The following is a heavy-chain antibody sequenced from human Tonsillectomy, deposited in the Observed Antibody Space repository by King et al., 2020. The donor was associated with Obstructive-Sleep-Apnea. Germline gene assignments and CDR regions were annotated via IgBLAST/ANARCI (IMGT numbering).Heavy chain of an antibody. CDR2: ISCSGGST. CDR3: AKDHQVNLKYYDSSGYYLPWYFDL. Sequence: VQLVESGGGLVQPGGSLRLSCAASGFTFSSYAMSWVRQAPGKGLEWVSAISCSGGSTYYADSVKGRFTISRDNSKNTLYLQMNSLRAEDTAVYYCAKDHQVNLKYYDSSGYYLPWYFDLWGRGTLVTVSS. CDR1: GFTFSSYA. D-gene: IGHD3-22*01. J-gene: IGHJ2*01. V-gene: IGHV3-23*04.